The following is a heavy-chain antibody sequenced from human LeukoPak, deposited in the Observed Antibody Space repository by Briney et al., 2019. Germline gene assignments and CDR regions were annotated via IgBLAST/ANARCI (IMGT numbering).Heavy chain of an antibody. CDR2: IYHSGST. V-gene: IGHV4-38-2*02. J-gene: IGHJ6*03. CDR3: ARNARVGPRWEYYYYMDV. D-gene: IGHD1-26*01. Sequence: SETLSLTCTVSGYSISSGYYWGWIRQPPGKGLEWIGSIYHSGSTYYNPSLKSRVTISVDTSKNQFSLKLSSVTAADTAVYYCARNARVGPRWEYYYYMDVWGKGTTVTVSS. CDR1: GYSISSGYY.